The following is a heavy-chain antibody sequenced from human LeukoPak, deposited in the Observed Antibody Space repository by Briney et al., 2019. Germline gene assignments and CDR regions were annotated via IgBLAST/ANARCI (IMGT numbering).Heavy chain of an antibody. CDR3: ARVSGVIDY. J-gene: IGHJ4*02. Sequence: GGSLRLSCAASGFTFDDYAMHWVRQVPGKGLEWVSRISWNSGSIGYADSVKGRFTISRDNAKNSLYLQMNSLRAEDTAVYYCARVSGVIDYWGQGTLVTVSS. CDR2: ISWNSGSI. V-gene: IGHV3-9*01. D-gene: IGHD1-26*01. CDR1: GFTFDDYA.